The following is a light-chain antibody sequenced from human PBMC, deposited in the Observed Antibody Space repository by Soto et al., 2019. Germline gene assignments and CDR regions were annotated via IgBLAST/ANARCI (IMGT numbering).Light chain of an antibody. Sequence: QSALTQPASVSGSPGQSITISCTGTSRDVGAYMSVSWYQHHPGKAPKLMIYEVSHRPSGVSNRFSGSKSGNTASLTISGLQAEDEADYYCSSYTTSRTYVFGTGTKLTVL. J-gene: IGLJ1*01. V-gene: IGLV2-14*01. CDR1: SRDVGAYMS. CDR2: EVS. CDR3: SSYTTSRTYV.